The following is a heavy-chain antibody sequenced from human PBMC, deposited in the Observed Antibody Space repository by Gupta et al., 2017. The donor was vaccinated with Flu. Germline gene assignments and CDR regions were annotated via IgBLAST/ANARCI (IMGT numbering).Heavy chain of an antibody. CDR1: GYNFDTYW. V-gene: IGHV5-51*01. CDR2: IFPEDSDT. J-gene: IGHJ5*02. CDR3: ARHRVPRGSLNWFDP. D-gene: IGHD3-10*01. Sequence: EVQLVQSGAEVKKPGESLKISCKTSGYNFDTYWIGWVRQMPGKGLEWVGIIFPEDSDTTYSPSFQGQVTISVDRSINTAYLQWTSLKASDTAIYYCARHRVPRGSLNWFDPGGQGTKVTVSS.